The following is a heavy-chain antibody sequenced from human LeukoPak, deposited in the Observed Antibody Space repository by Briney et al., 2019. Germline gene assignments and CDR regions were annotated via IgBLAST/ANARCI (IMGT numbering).Heavy chain of an antibody. CDR2: IYNSGST. CDR3: ARGVRYFDL. V-gene: IGHV4-59*11. CDR1: GGSLSSHS. Sequence: SETLSLTCTVSGGSLSSHSWSWIRQPPGKGLEWIGYIYNSGSTNYNPSLKSRVTISVDTSKNQFSLRLTSVTAADTAVYYCARGVRYFDLWGRGTLVTVSS. J-gene: IGHJ2*01. D-gene: IGHD3-10*01.